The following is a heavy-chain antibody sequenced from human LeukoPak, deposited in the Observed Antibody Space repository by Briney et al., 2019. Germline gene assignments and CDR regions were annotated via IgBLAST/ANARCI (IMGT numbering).Heavy chain of an antibody. CDR3: ASLPGYSYGTGIDY. V-gene: IGHV4-38-2*01. CDR2: IYHSGST. J-gene: IGHJ4*02. D-gene: IGHD5-18*01. Sequence: PSETLSLTCAVSGYSISSGYYWDWIRQPPGKGLEWIGSIYHSGSTYYNPSLKSRVTISVDTSKNQFSLKLSSVTAADTAVYYCASLPGYSYGTGIDYWGQGTLVTVSS. CDR1: GYSISSGYY.